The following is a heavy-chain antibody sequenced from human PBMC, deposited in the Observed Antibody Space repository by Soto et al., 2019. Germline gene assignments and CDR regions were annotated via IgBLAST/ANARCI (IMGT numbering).Heavy chain of an antibody. D-gene: IGHD3-16*02. V-gene: IGHV5-51*01. CDR3: ARLIAPADDYYYYYGMDV. CDR2: IHPGDSDP. Sequence: PGESLKISCKGSGYSFTSYWIGWVRQMPGKGLEWMGIIHPGDSDPRYSPSFQGQVTISADKSISTAYLQWSSLKASVTAMYYCARLIAPADDYYYYYGMDVWGQGTTVTVSS. J-gene: IGHJ6*02. CDR1: GYSFTSYW.